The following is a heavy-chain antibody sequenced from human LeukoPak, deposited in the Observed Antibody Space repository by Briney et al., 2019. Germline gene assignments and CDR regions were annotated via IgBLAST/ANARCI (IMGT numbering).Heavy chain of an antibody. Sequence: GGSLRLSCAASGFTFGRFWLSWVRQAPGKGLEWVANIKHDGSEKYYVDSVKGRFTISRDNAKNSLFLQMTSLRADDTAVYYCARGLLWLHALDQWGQGTLVTVSS. V-gene: IGHV3-7*01. CDR2: IKHDGSEK. CDR1: GFTFGRFW. D-gene: IGHD5-18*01. CDR3: ARGLLWLHALDQ. J-gene: IGHJ4*02.